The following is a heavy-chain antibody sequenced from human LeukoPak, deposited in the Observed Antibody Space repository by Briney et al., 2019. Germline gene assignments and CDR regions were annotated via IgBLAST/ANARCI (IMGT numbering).Heavy chain of an antibody. CDR3: AKNGDRGAYCSGGSCYPYYYYYMDV. V-gene: IGHV3-23*01. CDR2: ISGSGGST. D-gene: IGHD2-15*01. J-gene: IGHJ6*03. Sequence: PGGSLRLSCAASGFTFSSYAMSWVRQAPGKGLEWVSAISGSGGSTYYADSVKGRFTISRDNSKNTLFLQVNSLRAEDTAIYYCAKNGDRGAYCSGGSCYPYYYYYMDVWGKGTTVTISS. CDR1: GFTFSSYA.